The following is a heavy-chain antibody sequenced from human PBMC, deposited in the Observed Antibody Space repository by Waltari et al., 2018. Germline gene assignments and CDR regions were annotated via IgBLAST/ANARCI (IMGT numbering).Heavy chain of an antibody. J-gene: IGHJ3*02. V-gene: IGHV4-59*01. CDR1: GGPISSYY. CDR3: ARYGDGAFDI. CDR2: IYYSGST. D-gene: IGHD4-17*01. Sequence: QVQLQASGPGLVKPSGTLSLTCPVSGGPISSYYWRWIRQPPGKGLEWIGYIYYSGSTNYNPSLKSRVTISVDTSKNQFSLKLSSVTAADTAVYYCARYGDGAFDIWGQGTMVTVSS.